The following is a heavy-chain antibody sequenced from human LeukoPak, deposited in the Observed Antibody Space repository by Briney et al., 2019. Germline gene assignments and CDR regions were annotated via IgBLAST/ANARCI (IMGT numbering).Heavy chain of an antibody. Sequence: RSGGSLRLSCAASGFTFSSYAMSWVRQAPGKGLEWVSAISGSGGSTYYADSVKGRFTISRDNSKNTLYLQMNSLGAEDTAVYYCAVTTDYYYMDVWGKGTTVTVSS. CDR2: ISGSGGST. CDR1: GFTFSSYA. V-gene: IGHV3-23*01. CDR3: AVTTDYYYMDV. D-gene: IGHD4-17*01. J-gene: IGHJ6*03.